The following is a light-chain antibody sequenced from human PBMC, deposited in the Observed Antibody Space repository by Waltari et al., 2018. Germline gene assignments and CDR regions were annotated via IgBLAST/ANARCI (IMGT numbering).Light chain of an antibody. CDR3: QLTFRTPGM. J-gene: IGKJ1*01. V-gene: IGKV1-39*01. CDR1: QTISTY. Sequence: DIQMTQSPPSVSASVGDRVTITCRTTQTISTYLNWYHYKPGKDPKLLIFVASRLHSGVPSRFSGSGSGSDFTLIIISLQREDFVFYFFQLTFRTPGMFGHG. CDR2: VAS.